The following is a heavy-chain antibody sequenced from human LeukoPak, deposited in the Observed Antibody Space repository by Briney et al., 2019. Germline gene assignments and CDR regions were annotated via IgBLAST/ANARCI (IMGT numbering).Heavy chain of an antibody. J-gene: IGHJ5*02. V-gene: IGHV3-21*01. D-gene: IGHD2-2*01. Sequence: GSLRLSCAASGFTLSYFDMNWVRQAPGKGLEWVSSISTSSRCIYYKDSVRGRFTISRDDAKNSLHLEMNSLRAEDTAVYYCARADCSSSTCYLRRSWFDPWGQGTLVTVSS. CDR1: GFTLSYFD. CDR2: ISTSSRCI. CDR3: ARADCSSSTCYLRRSWFDP.